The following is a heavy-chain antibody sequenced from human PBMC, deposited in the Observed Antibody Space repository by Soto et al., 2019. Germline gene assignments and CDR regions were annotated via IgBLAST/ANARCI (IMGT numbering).Heavy chain of an antibody. CDR3: ARKNGRSRFDP. CDR1: GGSISSYC. V-gene: IGHV4-59*01. Sequence: SSQTLSLTCTVSGGSISSYCRSWIRLPPGKGLEWIGYIYYSGSTNYNPSLKSRVTISVDTSKNQFSLKLSSVTAADTAVYYCARKNGRSRFDPSRQGALVTVSS. J-gene: IGHJ5*02. CDR2: IYYSGST.